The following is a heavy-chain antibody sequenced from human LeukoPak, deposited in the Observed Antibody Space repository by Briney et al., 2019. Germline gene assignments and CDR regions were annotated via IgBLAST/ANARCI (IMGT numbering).Heavy chain of an antibody. CDR1: GGSISSGDYY. J-gene: IGHJ6*03. Sequence: PSQTLSLTCTDSGGSISSGDYYWSWIRQPPGKGLEWIGYIYYSGSTYYNPSLKSRVTISVDTSKNQFSLKLSSVTAADTAVYYCARQVDLKGWSGYYYMDVWGKGTTVTVSS. V-gene: IGHV4-30-4*08. CDR3: ARQVDLKGWSGYYYMDV. D-gene: IGHD3-3*01. CDR2: IYYSGST.